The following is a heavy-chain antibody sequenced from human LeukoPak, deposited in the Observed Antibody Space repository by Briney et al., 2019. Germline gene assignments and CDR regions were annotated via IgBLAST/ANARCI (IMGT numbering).Heavy chain of an antibody. V-gene: IGHV1-18*01. J-gene: IGHJ4*02. CDR1: GYTFTSYG. CDR2: MSADNGKT. Sequence: ASVKLSCKASGYTFTSYGITWVRQAPGQGLEWMGWMSADNGKTNYAQKLQGRVTMTTDTSTSTAYMELRSLRSDDTAVYYCAREAVDFDYWGQGTLVTVSS. CDR3: AREAVDFDY.